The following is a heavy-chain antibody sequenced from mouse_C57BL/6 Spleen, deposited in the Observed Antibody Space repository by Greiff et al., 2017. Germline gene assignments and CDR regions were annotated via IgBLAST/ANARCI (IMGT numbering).Heavy chain of an antibody. CDR2: IDPNSGGT. V-gene: IGHV1-72*01. J-gene: IGHJ1*03. CDR3: ARTMADGSSRNYFDV. CDR1: GYTFTSYW. D-gene: IGHD1-1*01. Sequence: QVQLQQPGAELVKPGASVKLSCKASGYTFTSYWMHWVKQRPGRGLEWIGRIDPNSGGTKYNEKFKSKATLTVDKPSSTAYMQLSSLTSEESAVYYCARTMADGSSRNYFDVWGTGTTVTVSS.